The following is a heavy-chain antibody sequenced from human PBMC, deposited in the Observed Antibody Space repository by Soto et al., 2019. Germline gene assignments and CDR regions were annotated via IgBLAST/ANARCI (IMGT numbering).Heavy chain of an antibody. CDR3: ARDLWFGEQEAFDI. CDR2: IYTSGST. D-gene: IGHD3-10*01. J-gene: IGHJ3*02. Sequence: SETLSLTCTVSGGSINSYYWSWIRQPAGKGLEWIGRIYTSGSTNYNPSLKSRVTMSVDTSKNQFSLKLSSVTAADTAVYYCARDLWFGEQEAFDIWGQGTMVT. CDR1: GGSINSYY. V-gene: IGHV4-4*07.